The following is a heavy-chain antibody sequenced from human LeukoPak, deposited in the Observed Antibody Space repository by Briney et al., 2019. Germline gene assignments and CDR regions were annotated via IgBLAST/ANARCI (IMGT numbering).Heavy chain of an antibody. V-gene: IGHV3-30-3*01. CDR2: ISYDGSNK. J-gene: IGHJ5*02. CDR1: GFTFSSYA. Sequence: GGSLRLSCAASGFTFSSYAVHWVRQAPGKGLEWVVVISYDGSNKYYADSVKGRFTISRDNSKNTLYLQMNSLRAEDTAVYYCARGNYYDSSGYYNSWFDPWGQGTLVTVSS. D-gene: IGHD3-22*01. CDR3: ARGNYYDSSGYYNSWFDP.